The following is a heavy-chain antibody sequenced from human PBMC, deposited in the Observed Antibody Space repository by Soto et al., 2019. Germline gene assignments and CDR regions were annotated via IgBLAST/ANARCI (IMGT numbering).Heavy chain of an antibody. Sequence: PSETLSLTCTVSGGSISSSSYYWGWIRQPPGKGLEWIGSIYYSGSTYYNPSLKSRVTISVDTSKNQFSLKLSSVTAADTAVYYCARRVAVAGTVNFDYWGQGTLVTVSS. CDR3: ARRVAVAGTVNFDY. V-gene: IGHV4-39*01. J-gene: IGHJ4*02. CDR2: IYYSGST. CDR1: GGSISSSSYY. D-gene: IGHD6-19*01.